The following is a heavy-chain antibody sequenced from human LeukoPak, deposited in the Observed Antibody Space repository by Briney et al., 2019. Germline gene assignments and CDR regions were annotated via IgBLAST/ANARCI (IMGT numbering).Heavy chain of an antibody. CDR3: AKDGASGSYYLLDV. D-gene: IGHD1-26*01. J-gene: IGHJ6*02. V-gene: IGHV3-30-3*01. CDR2: ISYDGSNK. Sequence: GGSLRLSCAASGFTFSSYAMHWVRQAPGKGLEWVAVISYDGSNKYYADSVKGRFTISRDNSKNTLYLQMNSLRAEDTAVYYCAKDGASGSYYLLDVWGQGTTVTVSS. CDR1: GFTFSSYA.